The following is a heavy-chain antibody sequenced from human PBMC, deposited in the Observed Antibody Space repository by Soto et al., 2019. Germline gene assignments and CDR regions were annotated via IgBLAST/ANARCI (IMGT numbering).Heavy chain of an antibody. CDR1: GFTFSSYW. CDR3: AKPMREPGIAAAGTGGAFDY. V-gene: IGHV3-74*01. Sequence: GGSLRLSCAASGFTFSSYWMHWVRQAPGKGLVWVSRINSDGSSTSYADSVKGRFTISRDNAKNTLYLQMNSLRAEDTALYYCAKPMREPGIAAAGTGGAFDYWGQGTLVTVSS. J-gene: IGHJ4*02. CDR2: INSDGSST. D-gene: IGHD6-13*01.